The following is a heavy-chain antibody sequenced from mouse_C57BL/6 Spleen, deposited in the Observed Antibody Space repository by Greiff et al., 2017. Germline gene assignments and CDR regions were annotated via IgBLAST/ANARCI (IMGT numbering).Heavy chain of an antibody. Sequence: EVKLVESGAELVKPGASVKLSCTASGFNIKDYYMHWVKQRTEQGLEWIGRIDPEDGETKYAPKFQGKATITADTSSNTAYLQLSSLTSEDTAVYYCALYDGDWYFDVWGTGTTVTVSS. D-gene: IGHD2-3*01. V-gene: IGHV14-2*01. J-gene: IGHJ1*03. CDR1: GFNIKDYY. CDR3: ALYDGDWYFDV. CDR2: IDPEDGET.